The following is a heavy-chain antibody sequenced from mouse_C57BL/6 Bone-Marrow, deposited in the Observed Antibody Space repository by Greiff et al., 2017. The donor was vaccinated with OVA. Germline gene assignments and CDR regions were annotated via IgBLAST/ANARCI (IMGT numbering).Heavy chain of an antibody. D-gene: IGHD2-2*01. CDR3: ARNHYGYPYYAMDY. CDR2: ISDGGSYT. V-gene: IGHV5-4*01. J-gene: IGHJ4*01. CDR1: GFTFSSYA. Sequence: EVQLQESGGGLVKPGGSLKLSCAASGFTFSSYAMSWVRQTPEKRLEWVATISDGGSYTYYPDNVKGRFTISRDNAKNNLYLQMSHLKSEDTAMYYCARNHYGYPYYAMDYWGQGTSVTVSS.